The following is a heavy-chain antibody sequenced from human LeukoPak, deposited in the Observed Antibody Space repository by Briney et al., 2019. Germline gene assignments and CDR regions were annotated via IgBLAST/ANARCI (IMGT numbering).Heavy chain of an antibody. J-gene: IGHJ4*02. CDR1: GYSFSSYW. CDR2: IYPYDSDT. V-gene: IGHV5-51*01. Sequence: GESLKISSKCSGYSFSSYWIGWVRQMPGKGLEWMGIIYPYDSDTRYSPSFQGQVTIPADKSISTAYLQWSSLKASDTAIYYCARQDEGSVVRGVIIDYWGQGTLVTVSS. CDR3: ARQDEGSVVRGVIIDY. D-gene: IGHD3-10*01.